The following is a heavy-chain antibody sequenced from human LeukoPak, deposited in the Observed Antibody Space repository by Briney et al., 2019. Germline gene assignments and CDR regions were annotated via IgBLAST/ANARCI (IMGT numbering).Heavy chain of an antibody. CDR1: GGSFSGYY. J-gene: IGHJ5*02. CDR2: INHSGST. CDR3: ARRGVTLVGRFDP. Sequence: PSETLSLTCAVYGGSFSGYYWSWIRQPPGKGLEWIGEINHSGSTNYNPSLKSRVTISVDTSKNQFSLKLSSVTAADTAVYYCARRGVTLVGRFDPWGQGTLVTVSS. D-gene: IGHD4-11*01. V-gene: IGHV4-34*01.